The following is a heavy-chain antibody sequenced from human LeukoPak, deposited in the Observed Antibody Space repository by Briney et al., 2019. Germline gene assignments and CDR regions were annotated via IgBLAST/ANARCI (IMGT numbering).Heavy chain of an antibody. CDR2: ISGGGGST. J-gene: IGHJ6*03. Sequence: GGSLRLSCAASGFTFSSYAMSWVRQAPGKGLEWVSAISGGGGSTYTADSVKGRFTISRDNSKNTLYLQMNSLRAEDTAVYYCAKCPRYCSSTSCYSYYYYMDVWGKGTTVTVSS. D-gene: IGHD2-2*02. CDR1: GFTFSSYA. CDR3: AKCPRYCSSTSCYSYYYYMDV. V-gene: IGHV3-23*01.